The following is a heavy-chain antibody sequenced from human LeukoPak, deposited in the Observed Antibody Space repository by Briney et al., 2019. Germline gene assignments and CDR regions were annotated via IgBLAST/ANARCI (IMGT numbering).Heavy chain of an antibody. Sequence: GGSLRLSCAASGFTFSSYAMHWVRQAPGKGLEGVAVISYDGSNKYYADSVKGRFTISRDNSKNTLYLQMNSLRAEDTAVYYCASQKGKWLRFAFDYWGQGTLVTVSS. CDR1: GFTFSSYA. D-gene: IGHD5-12*01. CDR2: ISYDGSNK. CDR3: ASQKGKWLRFAFDY. V-gene: IGHV3-30*01. J-gene: IGHJ4*02.